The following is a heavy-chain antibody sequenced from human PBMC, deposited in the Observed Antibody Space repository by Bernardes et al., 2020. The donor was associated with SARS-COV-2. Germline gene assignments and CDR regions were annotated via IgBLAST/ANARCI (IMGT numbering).Heavy chain of an antibody. CDR1: GGSVRHTNYY. J-gene: IGHJ4*02. V-gene: IGHV4-39*01. Sequence: SEPLSLTCNVSGGSVRHTNYYWVWIPPPPRKGLEWIGTVYYTWSTYYNPSLKSRLTISADTSKNQFSLRLSAVTAADTALYYCASAVLVVVPAAIVNWGQGLLVNVSS. D-gene: IGHD2-2*01. CDR3: ASAVLVVVPAAIVN. CDR2: VYYTWST.